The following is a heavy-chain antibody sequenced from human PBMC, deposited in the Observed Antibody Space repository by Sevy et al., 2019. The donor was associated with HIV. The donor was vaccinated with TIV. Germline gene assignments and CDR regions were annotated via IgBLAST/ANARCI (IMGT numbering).Heavy chain of an antibody. Sequence: GGSLRLSFAASGFTFSSYGMHWVRQAPGKGLEWVAVIWYDGSNKYYADSVKGRFTISRDNSKNTLYLQMNSLRAEDTAVYYCAKVGTRSGWYSYYYYMDVWGKGTTVTVSS. CDR1: GFTFSSYG. V-gene: IGHV3-33*06. CDR2: IWYDGSNK. J-gene: IGHJ6*03. CDR3: AKVGTRSGWYSYYYYMDV. D-gene: IGHD6-19*01.